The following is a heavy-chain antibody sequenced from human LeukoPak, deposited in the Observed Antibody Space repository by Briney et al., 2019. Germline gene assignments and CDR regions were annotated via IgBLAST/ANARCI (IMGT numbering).Heavy chain of an antibody. CDR3: ASVQGATEPLYYFDY. Sequence: GGSLRLSCAASGFTFSSYSMNWVRQAPGKGLEWVSSISSSSSYIYYADSVKGRFTISRDNAKNSLYLQMSSLRAGDTAVYYCASVQGATEPLYYFDYWGQGTLVTVSS. D-gene: IGHD1-26*01. CDR1: GFTFSSYS. J-gene: IGHJ4*02. CDR2: ISSSSSYI. V-gene: IGHV3-21*01.